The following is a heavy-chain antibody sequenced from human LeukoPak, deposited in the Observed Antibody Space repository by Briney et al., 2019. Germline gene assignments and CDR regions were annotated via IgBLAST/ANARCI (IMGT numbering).Heavy chain of an antibody. CDR2: IKQDGSER. Sequence: GGSLRLSCAASRFTFSSYWMSWVRQAPGKGLEWVANIKQDGSERYYVDSVKGRFTISRDNAKNSLYLQMNSLRAEDTAVYYCARDRLRDGEDYWGQGTLVTVSS. V-gene: IGHV3-7*01. CDR1: RFTFSSYW. J-gene: IGHJ4*02. CDR3: ARDRLRDGEDY. D-gene: IGHD3-10*01.